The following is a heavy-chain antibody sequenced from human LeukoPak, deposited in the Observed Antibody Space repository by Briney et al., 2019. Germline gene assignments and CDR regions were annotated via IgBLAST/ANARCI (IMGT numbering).Heavy chain of an antibody. CDR3: ARGSGPDYFDY. J-gene: IGHJ4*02. D-gene: IGHD1-14*01. CDR1: GGSISSSY. V-gene: IGHV4-59*08. Sequence: PSASLPLTCIVPGGSISSSYWTLIRHPPRKRLEWIGYIYYGGSTNYNPSLKSRGTISVDTSKNEFSLKLSSVTAADTAVYYCARGSGPDYFDYWGQGTLVTVST. CDR2: IYYGGST.